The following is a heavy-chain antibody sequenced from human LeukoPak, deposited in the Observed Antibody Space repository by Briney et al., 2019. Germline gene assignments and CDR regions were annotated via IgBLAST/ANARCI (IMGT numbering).Heavy chain of an antibody. J-gene: IGHJ6*02. V-gene: IGHV4-38-2*02. D-gene: IGHD5-12*01. Sequence: PSETLSLTCTVSGYSISSGYYWGWIRQPPGKGLEWIGSIYHSGSTYYNSSLKSRVTISVDTSKNQFSLKLSSVTAADTAVYYCARDVNIVATNAGGMDVWGQGTTVTVSS. CDR1: GYSISSGYY. CDR3: ARDVNIVATNAGGMDV. CDR2: IYHSGST.